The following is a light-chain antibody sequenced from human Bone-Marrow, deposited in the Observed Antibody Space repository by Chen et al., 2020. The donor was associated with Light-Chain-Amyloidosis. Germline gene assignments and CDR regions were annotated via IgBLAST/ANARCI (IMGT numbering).Light chain of an antibody. CDR1: QSVLYIPNNKNY. CDR3: QQYYSTPRT. Sequence: IVMTQSPDSLAVSLGERATINCKSSQSVLYIPNNKNYLAWYQQKPGQPPKLLIYWASTREAGVPDRFSGSGSGTDFTLTSSSLQAEDVAVYYCQQYYSTPRTFGQGTKVEIK. J-gene: IGKJ1*01. V-gene: IGKV4-1*01. CDR2: WAS.